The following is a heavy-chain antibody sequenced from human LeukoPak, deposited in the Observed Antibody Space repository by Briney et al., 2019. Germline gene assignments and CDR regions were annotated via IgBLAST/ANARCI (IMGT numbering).Heavy chain of an antibody. V-gene: IGHV1-69*05. Sequence: SVKVSCKASGGTFSSYAISWVRQAPGQGLECMGRIIPIFGTANDAQKFQGRVTITTDESTSTAYMELSSLRSEDTAVYYCARGLTIFGVVIAFDIWGQGTMVTVSS. CDR3: ARGLTIFGVVIAFDI. D-gene: IGHD3-3*01. CDR1: GGTFSSYA. J-gene: IGHJ3*02. CDR2: IIPIFGTA.